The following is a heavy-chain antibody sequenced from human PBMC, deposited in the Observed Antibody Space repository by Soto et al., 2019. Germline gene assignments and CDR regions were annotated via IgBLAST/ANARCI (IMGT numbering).Heavy chain of an antibody. CDR1: GGTFSRYA. CDR3: ARDQDVRYDSSGYYHHWFDP. CDR2: IIPIVGTA. J-gene: IGHJ5*02. Sequence: SVKVSCKASGGTFSRYAIGWVRQAPGQGLEWMGGIIPIVGTANYAQKFQGRVTITADESTSTAYMELSSLRSEDTAVYYCARDQDVRYDSSGYYHHWFDPWGQGTMVTVAS. V-gene: IGHV1-69*13. D-gene: IGHD3-22*01.